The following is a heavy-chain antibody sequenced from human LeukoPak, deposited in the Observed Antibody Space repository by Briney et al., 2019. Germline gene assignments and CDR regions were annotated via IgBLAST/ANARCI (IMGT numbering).Heavy chain of an antibody. V-gene: IGHV4-4*07. J-gene: IGHJ5*02. Sequence: PSETLSLTCTVSGAPISSYYWSWIRQPAGKGLEWIGRIYTSGTTNYNPSLKSRVTMSVDTSKNQFSLKLNSVTAADTAVYYCARDSIFGVVSSPRANKWVDPWGQGTLVTVSS. CDR1: GAPISSYY. CDR3: ARDSIFGVVSSPRANKWVDP. D-gene: IGHD3-3*01. CDR2: IYTSGTT.